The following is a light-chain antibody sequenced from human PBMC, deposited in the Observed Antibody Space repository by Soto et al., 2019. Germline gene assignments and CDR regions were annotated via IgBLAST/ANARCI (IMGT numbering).Light chain of an antibody. CDR3: QQYDNLPPKVT. CDR1: QSVSSSY. CDR2: GAS. Sequence: EIVLTQSPGTLSLSPGERATLSCRASQSVSSSYLAWYQQKPGQAPRLLIYGASSRATGIPDRFSGSGSGTDFTLTISRLEPEDFAVYYCQQYDNLPPKVTFGGGTKVDIK. V-gene: IGKV3-20*01. J-gene: IGKJ4*01.